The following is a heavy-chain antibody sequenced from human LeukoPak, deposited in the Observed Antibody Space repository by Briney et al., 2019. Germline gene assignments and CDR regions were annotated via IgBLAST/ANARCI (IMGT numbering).Heavy chain of an antibody. V-gene: IGHV3-23*01. Sequence: GGSLRLSCAVSGFIFSTYAMTWVRQAAGKGLEWVSAIGASGADTYYSDSAKGRFTISRDNSKSTLYLHMSSLRAEDTAVYFCARRPRDTSGYYLGAFEAWGQGTTVTVSS. D-gene: IGHD3-22*01. CDR1: GFIFSTYA. J-gene: IGHJ3*01. CDR2: IGASGADT. CDR3: ARRPRDTSGYYLGAFEA.